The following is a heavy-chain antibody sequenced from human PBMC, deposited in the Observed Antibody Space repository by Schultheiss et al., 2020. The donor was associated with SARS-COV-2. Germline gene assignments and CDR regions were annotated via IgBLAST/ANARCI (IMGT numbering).Heavy chain of an antibody. Sequence: GGSLRLSCAASGFTFSSYSMNWVRQAPGKGLEWVSSISSSSSYIYYADSVKGRFTISRDNAKNSLYLQMNSLRAEDTAVYYCARDLPTEINVVAATLYDYWGQGTLVTVSS. D-gene: IGHD2-15*01. CDR1: GFTFSSYS. CDR3: ARDLPTEINVVAATLYDY. V-gene: IGHV3-21*01. CDR2: ISSSSSYI. J-gene: IGHJ4*02.